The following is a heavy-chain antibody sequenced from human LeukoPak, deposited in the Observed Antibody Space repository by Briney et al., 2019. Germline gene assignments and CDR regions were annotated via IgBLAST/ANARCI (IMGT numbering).Heavy chain of an antibody. CDR1: GFTFSSYS. CDR3: ASSGSYRFDY. CDR2: ITASGTAM. J-gene: IGHJ4*02. D-gene: IGHD1-26*01. V-gene: IGHV3-48*02. Sequence: GGSLRLFCAASGFTFSSYSMNWVRQAPGKGLEWVSHITASGTAMFYADSVKGRFTISRDNAKNSLYLQMNSLRDEDTAVYYCASSGSYRFDYWGQGTLVTVSS.